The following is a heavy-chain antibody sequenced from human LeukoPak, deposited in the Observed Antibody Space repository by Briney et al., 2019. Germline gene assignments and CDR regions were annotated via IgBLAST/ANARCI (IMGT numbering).Heavy chain of an antibody. CDR2: ISDSGGST. V-gene: IGHV3-23*01. CDR1: GFTFSSYA. CDR3: AKALFSGSYYLLAL. Sequence: GGSLRLSCAASGFTFSSYAMSWVRQPPGKGLEWVSAISDSGGSTYYADSVKGRFTISRDNSKNTLYLQMNSLRAEDTAVYYCAKALFSGSYYLLALWGQGTLVTVSS. J-gene: IGHJ4*02. D-gene: IGHD1-26*01.